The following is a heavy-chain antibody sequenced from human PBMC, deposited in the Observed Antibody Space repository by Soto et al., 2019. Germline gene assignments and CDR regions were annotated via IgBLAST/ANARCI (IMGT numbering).Heavy chain of an antibody. D-gene: IGHD6-13*01. CDR3: ARDQEAGSFLPYYYGMDV. CDR2: ISSSGSTI. Sequence: GGSLRLSCATSGFTFSSYEMNWVRQAPGKGLEWVSYISSSGSTIYYADSVKGRFTISRDNAKNSLYLQMDSLRAEDTAVYYCARDQEAGSFLPYYYGMDVWGHGTTVTVSS. V-gene: IGHV3-48*03. J-gene: IGHJ6*02. CDR1: GFTFSSYE.